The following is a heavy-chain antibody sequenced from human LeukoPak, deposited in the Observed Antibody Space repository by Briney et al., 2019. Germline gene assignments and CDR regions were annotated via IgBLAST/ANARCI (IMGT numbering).Heavy chain of an antibody. Sequence: SETLSLTCTVPGDPIRSSYWSWIRQPPGKGLEWIGYIYYTGTTTYNPSLKSRVTISVDTSKNQFSLKLSSVTAADTAVYYCARWGAADSSGYLNWYFDLWGRGTLVTVSS. CDR3: ARWGAADSSGYLNWYFDL. CDR1: GDPIRSSY. V-gene: IGHV4-59*01. CDR2: IYYTGTT. J-gene: IGHJ2*01. D-gene: IGHD3-22*01.